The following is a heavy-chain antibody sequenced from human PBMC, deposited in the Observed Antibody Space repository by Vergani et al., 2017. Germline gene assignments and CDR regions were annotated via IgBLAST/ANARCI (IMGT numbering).Heavy chain of an antibody. D-gene: IGHD6-6*01. CDR2: IYYSGST. Sequence: QLQLQESGPGLVKPSETLSLTCTVSGGSISSSSYYWGWIRQPPGKGLEWIGSIYYSGSTYYNPSLKSRVTISVATSKNQFSLKLSSVTAADTAVYYCARVPWAPDVAVRPVGMDGWGQGSTVTV. CDR1: GGSISSSSYY. CDR3: ARVPWAPDVAVRPVGMDG. V-gene: IGHV4-39*07. J-gene: IGHJ6*01.